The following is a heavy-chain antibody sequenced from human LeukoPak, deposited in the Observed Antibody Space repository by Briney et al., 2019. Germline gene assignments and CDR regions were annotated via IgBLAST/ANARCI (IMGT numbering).Heavy chain of an antibody. CDR2: IYYSGST. D-gene: IGHD6-6*01. CDR1: GGSISSSSYY. J-gene: IGHJ4*02. Sequence: SQTLSLTCTVSGGSISSSSYYWGWIRQPPGKGLEWIGSIYYSGSTYYNPSLKSRVTISVDTSKNQFSLKLSSVTAADTAVYYCACKYSRYYFDYWGQGTLVTVSS. CDR3: ACKYSRYYFDY. V-gene: IGHV4-39*07.